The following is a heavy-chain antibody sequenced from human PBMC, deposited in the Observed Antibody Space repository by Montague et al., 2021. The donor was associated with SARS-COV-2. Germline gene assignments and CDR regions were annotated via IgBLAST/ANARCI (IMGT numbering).Heavy chain of an antibody. Sequence: SLRLSCAASGFSFSSYHMNWVRQAPGKGLEWVSSISPSGDYIYSADSLKGRFIISRDNAKNSLYLQMSCLRAEDTAIYYCARASWIVATVPDYWGQGTLVTVSS. J-gene: IGHJ4*02. CDR3: ARASWIVATVPDY. CDR2: ISPSGDYI. V-gene: IGHV3-21*01. D-gene: IGHD5-12*01. CDR1: GFSFSSYH.